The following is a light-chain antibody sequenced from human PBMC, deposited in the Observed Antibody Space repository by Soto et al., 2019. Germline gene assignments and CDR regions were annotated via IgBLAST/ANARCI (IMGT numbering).Light chain of an antibody. J-gene: IGKJ4*01. Sequence: DIVLTQSPGTLSLSPGERATLSCRASQIVSSSYLAWYQQKPGQAPRLLIYGASIRATGIPDRFSGSGSGTDFTLTISRLEPEDFAVYYCQQYGSSPLTFGGGTKVEIK. CDR2: GAS. V-gene: IGKV3-20*01. CDR3: QQYGSSPLT. CDR1: QIVSSSY.